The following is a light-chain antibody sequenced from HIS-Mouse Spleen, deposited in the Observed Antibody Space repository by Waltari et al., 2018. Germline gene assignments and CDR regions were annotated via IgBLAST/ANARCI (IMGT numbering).Light chain of an antibody. Sequence: QSALTQPASVSGSPGQSITIPCTGTSSDVGGYNYVSWYQQHPGKAPKLMIYDVSNRPSGVSNRFSGLQAEDEADYYCSSYTSSSTEVFGGGTKLTVL. J-gene: IGLJ2*01. CDR3: SSYTSSSTEV. V-gene: IGLV2-14*03. CDR1: SSDVGGYNY. CDR2: DVS.